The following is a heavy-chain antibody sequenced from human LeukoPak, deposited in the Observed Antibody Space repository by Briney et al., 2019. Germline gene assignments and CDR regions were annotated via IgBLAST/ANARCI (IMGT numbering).Heavy chain of an antibody. CDR1: GFTFSSFV. D-gene: IGHD5-12*01. V-gene: IGHV3-23*01. CDR2: ISGSGGST. J-gene: IGHJ4*02. Sequence: PGGSLRLSCEASGFTFSSFVMSWVRQAPGKGLEWVSGISGSGGSTYYTDSVKGRFTISRDNSKNTLYLQMNSLRAEDTATYYCASIYSGSSNYWGQGTLVTVSS. CDR3: ASIYSGSSNY.